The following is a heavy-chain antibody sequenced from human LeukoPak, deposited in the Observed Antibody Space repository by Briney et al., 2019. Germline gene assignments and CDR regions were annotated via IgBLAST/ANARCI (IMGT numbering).Heavy chain of an antibody. CDR2: ISGSGGST. CDR1: GSTFTFYA. V-gene: IGHV3-23*01. CDR3: AKWDGDLYYYYYMDV. Sequence: GGSLRLSCAASGSTFTFYAMSWVRQAPGKGLEWVSVISGSGGSTYYADSVKGRFTISRDNSKNKLYLQMDSLRAEDTAVYYCAKWDGDLYYYYYMDVWGKGTTVTVSS. J-gene: IGHJ6*03. D-gene: IGHD4-17*01.